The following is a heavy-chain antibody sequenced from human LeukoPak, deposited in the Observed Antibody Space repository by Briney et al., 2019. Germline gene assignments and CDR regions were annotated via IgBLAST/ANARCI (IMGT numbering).Heavy chain of an antibody. Sequence: SETLSLTCTVSGGSVISGSSYWGWIRQPPGKGLEWIGNIYYSGSTYYNPSLKSRVTISVDTSKNQFSLKLSSVTAADTAVYYCARDWKWIGPIGYWGQGTLVTVSS. CDR2: IYYSGST. CDR3: ARDWKWIGPIGY. D-gene: IGHD5-12*01. J-gene: IGHJ4*02. V-gene: IGHV4-39*07. CDR1: GGSVISGSSY.